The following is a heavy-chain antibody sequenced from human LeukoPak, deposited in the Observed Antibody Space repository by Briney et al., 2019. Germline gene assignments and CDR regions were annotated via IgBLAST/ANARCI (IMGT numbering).Heavy chain of an antibody. CDR1: GGTFSSYA. CDR2: ISAYNGNT. CDR3: ARARGGESAMYYMDV. Sequence: ASVKVSCKASGGTFSSYAISWVRQAPGQGLEWMGWISAYNGNTNYAQKLQGRVTMTTDTSTSTAYMELRSLRSDDTAVYYCARARGGESAMYYMDVWGKGTTVTVSS. V-gene: IGHV1-18*01. D-gene: IGHD3-10*01. J-gene: IGHJ6*03.